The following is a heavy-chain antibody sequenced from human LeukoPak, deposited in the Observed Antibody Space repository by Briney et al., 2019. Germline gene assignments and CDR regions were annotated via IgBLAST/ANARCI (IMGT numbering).Heavy chain of an antibody. J-gene: IGHJ3*02. CDR1: GFTFSGYG. CDR2: IRYDGSNK. CDR3: ARAGEGQGDAFDI. Sequence: PGGSLRLSCAASGFTFSGYGMHWVRQAPGKGLEWVAFIRYDGSNKYYADSVKGRFTISRDNAKNSLYLQMNSPRAEDTAVYYCARAGEGQGDAFDIWGQGTMVTVSS. V-gene: IGHV3-30*02. D-gene: IGHD3-16*01.